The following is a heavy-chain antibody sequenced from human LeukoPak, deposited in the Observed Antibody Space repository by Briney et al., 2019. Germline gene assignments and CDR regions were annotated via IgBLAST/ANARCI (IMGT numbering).Heavy chain of an antibody. V-gene: IGHV4-59*12. J-gene: IGHJ6*03. CDR3: ARGRLGYCSSTSCYYYYYYMDV. CDR1: GGSISSYY. CDR2: IYYSGST. D-gene: IGHD2-2*01. Sequence: PSETLSLTCTVSGGSISSYYWSWIRQPPGKGLEWIGYIYYSGSTNYNPSLKSRVTISVDTSKNQFSLKLSSVTAADTAVYYCARGRLGYCSSTSCYYYYYYMDVWGKGTTVTVSS.